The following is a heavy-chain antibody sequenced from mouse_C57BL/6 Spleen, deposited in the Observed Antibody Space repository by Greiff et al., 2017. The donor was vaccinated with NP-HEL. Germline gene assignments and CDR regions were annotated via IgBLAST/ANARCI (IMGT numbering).Heavy chain of an antibody. Sequence: VQLQQSGPELVKPGASVKISCKASGYAFSSSWMNWVKQRPGKGLEWIGRIYPGDGDTNYNGKFKGKATLTADKSSSTAYMQLSSLTSEDSAVYFCARRGDYGPYFDVWGTGTTVTVSS. J-gene: IGHJ1*03. V-gene: IGHV1-82*01. CDR3: ARRGDYGPYFDV. D-gene: IGHD1-1*01. CDR2: IYPGDGDT. CDR1: GYAFSSSW.